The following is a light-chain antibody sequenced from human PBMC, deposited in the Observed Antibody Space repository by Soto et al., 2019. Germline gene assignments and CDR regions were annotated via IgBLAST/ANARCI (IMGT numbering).Light chain of an antibody. CDR1: SCDVGGYNY. Sequence: QSALTQPASVSGSPGQSISISCTGTSCDVGGYNYVSWFQQHPDKAPKLMIFDVSNRPSGVSNRFSGSKSGNTASLTISGLQPEDEADYYCSSYTSSGTYVVFGGGTKLTVL. CDR3: SSYTSSGTYVV. CDR2: DVS. J-gene: IGLJ2*01. V-gene: IGLV2-14*01.